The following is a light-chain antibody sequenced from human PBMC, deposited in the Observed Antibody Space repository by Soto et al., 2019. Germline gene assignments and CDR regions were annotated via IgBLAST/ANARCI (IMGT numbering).Light chain of an antibody. Sequence: QSALTQPASVSGSPGQSITISCTGTSSDVGGYNYVSWFQQDPGKAPKLLIYDVSDRPSGASSRFSGSKSGNTASLTISGLQAEDDADYYCSSYTTSSTWVFGGGTQLTVL. CDR1: SSDVGGYNY. J-gene: IGLJ3*02. CDR3: SSYTTSSTWV. CDR2: DVS. V-gene: IGLV2-14*01.